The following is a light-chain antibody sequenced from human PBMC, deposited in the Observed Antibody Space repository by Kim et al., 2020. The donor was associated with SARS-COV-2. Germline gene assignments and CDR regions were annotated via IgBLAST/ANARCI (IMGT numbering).Light chain of an antibody. CDR3: QAWDSSTHNYV. V-gene: IGLV3-1*01. CDR2: QDN. CDR1: KLGDKY. Sequence: SYELTQPPSVSVSPGQTASITCSGYKLGDKYVSWYQQKPGQSPVEVIYQDNQRPSGFPERFSGSNSGDTATLTISGTQAMDEADYYCQAWDSSTHNYVFGAGTKVTVL. J-gene: IGLJ1*01.